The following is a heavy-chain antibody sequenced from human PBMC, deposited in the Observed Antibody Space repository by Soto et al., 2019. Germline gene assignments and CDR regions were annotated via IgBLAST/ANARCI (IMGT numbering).Heavy chain of an antibody. D-gene: IGHD3-10*01. CDR2: INEYGTET. J-gene: IGHJ6*02. Sequence: VSLRLSWVVSQLPFSRYWTSGVRQAAGKGLEWVANINEYGTETYYAESVRGRLTFSRDNAQNSLLRQMNSLRAEDTAVYYCARCITMVRGEVARGPKYYYYGLDVWGQGATVTV. V-gene: IGHV3-7*01. CDR1: QLPFSRYW. CDR3: ARCITMVRGEVARGPKYYYYGLDV.